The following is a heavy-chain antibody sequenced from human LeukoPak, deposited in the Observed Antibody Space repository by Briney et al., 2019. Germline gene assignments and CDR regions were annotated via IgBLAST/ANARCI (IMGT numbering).Heavy chain of an antibody. Sequence: GASVKVSCKASGYTFTGYYMHWVRQAPGQGFEWMGWINPNSGGTNYAQKFQGRVTMTRDTSISTAYMELSRLRSDDTAAYYCASWRGYNPANDYWGQGTLVTVSS. J-gene: IGHJ4*02. CDR2: INPNSGGT. D-gene: IGHD5-24*01. V-gene: IGHV1-2*02. CDR3: ASWRGYNPANDY. CDR1: GYTFTGYY.